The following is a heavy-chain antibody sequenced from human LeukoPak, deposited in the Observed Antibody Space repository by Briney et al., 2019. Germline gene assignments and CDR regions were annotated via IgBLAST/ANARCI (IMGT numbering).Heavy chain of an antibody. V-gene: IGHV4-39*01. CDR2: IYYSGST. J-gene: IGHJ4*02. CDR1: GGSISSSSYY. CDR3: ARLNRDYDFWSGYPHVDY. Sequence: SETLSLTCTVSGGSISSSSYYWGWIRQPPGKGLEWIGSIYYSGSTYYNPSLKSRVTISVDTSKNQFSLKLSSVTAADTAVYYCARLNRDYDFWSGYPHVDYWGQGTLVTVSS. D-gene: IGHD3-3*01.